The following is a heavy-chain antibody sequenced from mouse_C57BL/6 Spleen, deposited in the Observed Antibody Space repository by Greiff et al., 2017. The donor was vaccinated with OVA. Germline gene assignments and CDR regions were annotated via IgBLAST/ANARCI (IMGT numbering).Heavy chain of an antibody. Sequence: EVQLQQSGAELVRPGASVKLSCTASGFNIKDDYMHWVKQSPEQGLEWIGWIGPENGDTEYASTFQGKATIPADTTSNTAYMQLSSLTSEDTAVYASTKWAWFAYWGQGTLVTVSA. CDR1: GFNIKDDY. J-gene: IGHJ3*01. V-gene: IGHV14-4*01. CDR3: TKWAWFAY. D-gene: IGHD1-3*01. CDR2: IGPENGDT.